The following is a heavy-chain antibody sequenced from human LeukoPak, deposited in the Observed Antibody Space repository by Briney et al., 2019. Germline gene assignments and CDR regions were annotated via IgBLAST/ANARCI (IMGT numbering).Heavy chain of an antibody. CDR2: ISAYNGNT. V-gene: IGHV1-18*01. J-gene: IGHJ6*02. D-gene: IGHD3-22*01. Sequence: ASVKVSCTASGYTFTSYGISWVRQAPGQGLEWMGWISAYNGNTNYAQKFQGRVTITADESTSTAYMELSSLRSEDTAVYYCASAYDSSGYSYYYGMGVWGQGTTVTVSS. CDR3: ASAYDSSGYSYYYGMGV. CDR1: GYTFTSYG.